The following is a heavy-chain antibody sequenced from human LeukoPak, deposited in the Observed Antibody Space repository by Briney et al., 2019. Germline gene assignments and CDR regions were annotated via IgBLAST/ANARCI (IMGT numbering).Heavy chain of an antibody. CDR3: ARDPYSGTYGDTYYYYMDV. CDR1: GFTFSSYA. V-gene: IGHV3-21*01. CDR2: ITSSSTYT. J-gene: IGHJ6*03. D-gene: IGHD1-26*01. Sequence: GGSLRLSCAASGFTFSSYAMTWVRQAPGKGLEWVSSITSSSTYTFYADSVKGRFTISRDNARNSLYLQMNSLRAEDTAVYYCARDPYSGTYGDTYYYYMDVWGKGTTVTISS.